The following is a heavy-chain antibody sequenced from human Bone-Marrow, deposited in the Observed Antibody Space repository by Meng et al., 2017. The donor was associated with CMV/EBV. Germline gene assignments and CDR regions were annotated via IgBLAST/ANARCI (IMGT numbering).Heavy chain of an antibody. Sequence: GESLKISCAASGFTFSSHGMHWVRQAAGKGLEWVAFIRYDGSNKYYADSVKGRFTISRDNSKNTLYLQMNSLRADDTAVYYCVREGTSPRTFDYWGQGALVTVSS. CDR3: VREGTSPRTFDY. CDR2: IRYDGSNK. CDR1: GFTFSSHG. D-gene: IGHD1-7*01. J-gene: IGHJ4*02. V-gene: IGHV3-30*02.